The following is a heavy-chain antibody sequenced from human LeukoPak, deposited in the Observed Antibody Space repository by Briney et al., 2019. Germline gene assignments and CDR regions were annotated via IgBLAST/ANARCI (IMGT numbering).Heavy chain of an antibody. Sequence: NPGGSLRLSCAASGSTFRNYAMSWVRQAPGKGLEWVSAISGSGTTTHYADSVKGRFTVARDNSKNTVFLQMHSLGAEDTAVYYCSKGETDTGTLTHVYWGPGTLVTVSS. CDR1: GSTFRNYA. V-gene: IGHV3-23*01. CDR2: ISGSGTTT. J-gene: IGHJ4*02. CDR3: SKGETDTGTLTHVY. D-gene: IGHD1-7*01.